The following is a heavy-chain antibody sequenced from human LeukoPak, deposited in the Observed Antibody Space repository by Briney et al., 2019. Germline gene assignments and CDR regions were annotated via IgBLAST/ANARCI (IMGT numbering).Heavy chain of an antibody. CDR3: AKGGSSPYYYYYGMDV. D-gene: IGHD6-13*01. Sequence: PGGSLRLSCAASGFTFDDYAMHWVRQAPGKGLEWVSGISWNSGTIGYADSVKGRFTISRDNAKNSLYLQMNSLRAEDTALYYCAKGGSSPYYYYYGMDVWGQGTTVTVSS. CDR1: GFTFDDYA. J-gene: IGHJ6*02. CDR2: ISWNSGTI. V-gene: IGHV3-9*01.